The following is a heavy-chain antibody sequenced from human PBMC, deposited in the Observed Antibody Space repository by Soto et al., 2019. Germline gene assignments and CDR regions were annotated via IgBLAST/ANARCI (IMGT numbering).Heavy chain of an antibody. CDR1: GFTFSSYG. CDR3: ANTENYYYYYGMDV. CDR2: ISYDGSNK. Sequence: PGGSLRLSCAASGFTFSSYGMHWVRQAPGKGLEWVAVISYDGSNKYYADTVKGRFTISRDNSKNTLYLQMNSLRAEDTAVYYCANTENYYYYYGMDVWGQGTTVTVSS. V-gene: IGHV3-30*18. D-gene: IGHD4-17*01. J-gene: IGHJ6*02.